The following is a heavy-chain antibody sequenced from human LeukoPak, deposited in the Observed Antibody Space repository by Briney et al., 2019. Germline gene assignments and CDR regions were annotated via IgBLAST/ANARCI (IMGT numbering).Heavy chain of an antibody. Sequence: ASVKVSCKASGYTFTSYYMHWVRQAPGQGLEWMGWINPNSGGTNYAQKFQGRVTMTRDTSISTAYMELSRLRSDDTAVYYCARDQNGSAPTDYWGQGTLVTVSP. V-gene: IGHV1-2*02. J-gene: IGHJ4*02. D-gene: IGHD2-15*01. CDR3: ARDQNGSAPTDY. CDR2: INPNSGGT. CDR1: GYTFTSYY.